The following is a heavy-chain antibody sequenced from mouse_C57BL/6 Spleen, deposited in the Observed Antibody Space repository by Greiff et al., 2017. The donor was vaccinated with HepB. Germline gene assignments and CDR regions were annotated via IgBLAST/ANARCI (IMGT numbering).Heavy chain of an antibody. D-gene: IGHD4-1*01. Sequence: DVKLVESGGGLVKPGGSLKLSCAASGFTFSDYGMHWVRQAPEKGLEWVAYISSGSSTIYYADTVKGRFTISRDNAKNTLFLQMTSLRSEDTAMYYCARLGRGGIFDYWGQGTTLTVSS. V-gene: IGHV5-17*01. CDR1: GFTFSDYG. J-gene: IGHJ2*01. CDR2: ISSGSSTI. CDR3: ARLGRGGIFDY.